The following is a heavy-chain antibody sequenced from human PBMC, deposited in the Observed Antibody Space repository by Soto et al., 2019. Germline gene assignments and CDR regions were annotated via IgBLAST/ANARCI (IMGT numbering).Heavy chain of an antibody. CDR1: GYSFTSYW. V-gene: IGHV5-51*01. J-gene: IGHJ1*01. D-gene: IGHD5-18*01. CDR2: IYPGDSDT. CDR3: ARLTVGYSYGYARAEYLQH. Sequence: GESLKISCKGSGYSFTSYWIGWVRQMPGKGLEWMGIIYPGDSDTRYSPSFQGQVTISADKSISTAYLQWSSLKASDTAMYYCARLTVGYSYGYARAEYLQHWGQGPLVTVYS.